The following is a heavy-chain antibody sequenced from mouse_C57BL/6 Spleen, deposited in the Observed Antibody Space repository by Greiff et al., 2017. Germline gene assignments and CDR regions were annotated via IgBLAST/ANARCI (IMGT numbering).Heavy chain of an antibody. V-gene: IGHV5-17*01. CDR1: GFTFSDYG. J-gene: IGHJ2*01. CDR2: ISSGSSTT. CDR3: ARPGISYYFDY. Sequence: EVQGVESGGGLVKPGGSLKLSCAASGFTFSDYGMHWVRQAPEKGLEWVAYISSGSSTTYYADTVKGRFTISRDNAKNTLFLQMTSLRSEDTAMYYCARPGISYYFDYWGQGTTLTVSS.